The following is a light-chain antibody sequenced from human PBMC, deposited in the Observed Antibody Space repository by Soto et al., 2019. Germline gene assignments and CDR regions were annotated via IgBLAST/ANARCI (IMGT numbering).Light chain of an antibody. CDR1: QSIGIY. V-gene: IGKV1-39*01. CDR2: AAS. CDR3: HQTYANPWT. J-gene: IGKJ1*01. Sequence: QSPSSLSASLEDRVTINCRASQSIGIYLNWYQKKPGKAPKLLIHAASTLKSGAPSTFSGSGYGTDFALTISSLQPEDIVTYYCHQTYANPWTFAQGTKVDIK.